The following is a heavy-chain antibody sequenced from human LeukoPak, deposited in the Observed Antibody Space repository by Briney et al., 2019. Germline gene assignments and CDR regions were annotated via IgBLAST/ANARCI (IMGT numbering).Heavy chain of an antibody. CDR2: IYTSGST. Sequence: PSETLSLTRTVSGGSISSYYWSWIRQPAGKGLEWIGRIYTSGSTNYNPSLKSRVTMSVDTSKNQFSLKLSSVTAADTAVYYCARDRGSGSSYYYYYGMDVWGQGTTVTVSS. V-gene: IGHV4-4*07. CDR3: ARDRGSGSSYYYYYGMDV. J-gene: IGHJ6*02. CDR1: GGSISSYY. D-gene: IGHD3-10*01.